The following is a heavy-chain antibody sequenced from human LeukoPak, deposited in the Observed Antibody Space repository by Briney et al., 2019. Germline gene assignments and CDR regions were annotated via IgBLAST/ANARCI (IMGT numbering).Heavy chain of an antibody. V-gene: IGHV1-2*02. Sequence: ASVKVSCKAPGYTFTGYYMHWVRQAPGQGLEWMGWINPNSGGTNYAQKFQGRVTMTRDTSISTAYMELSRLRSDDTAVYYCARAPSYDSSGYYYGWGQGTLVTVSS. CDR3: ARAPSYDSSGYYYG. J-gene: IGHJ4*02. CDR2: INPNSGGT. D-gene: IGHD3-22*01. CDR1: GYTFTGYY.